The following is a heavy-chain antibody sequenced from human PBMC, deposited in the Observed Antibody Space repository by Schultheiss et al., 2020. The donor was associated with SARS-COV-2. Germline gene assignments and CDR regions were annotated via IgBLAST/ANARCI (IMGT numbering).Heavy chain of an antibody. CDR1: GGSINSFQ. CDR2: INISGNT. V-gene: IGHV4-4*07. CDR3: ARERRIVTDTPPYHYHMDA. D-gene: IGHD1-26*01. J-gene: IGHJ6*03. Sequence: SETLSLTCIVSGGSINSFQWIWIRQPAGKGLEWIGRINISGNTNYNPSLRSRVTMSADMSKNQFSLKLSSVTAADTAVYYCARERRIVTDTPPYHYHMDAWGKGTTVTVSS.